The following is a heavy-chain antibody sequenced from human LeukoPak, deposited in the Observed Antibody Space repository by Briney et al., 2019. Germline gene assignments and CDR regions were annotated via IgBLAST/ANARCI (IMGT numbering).Heavy chain of an antibody. CDR2: ISFDGSNT. V-gene: IGHV3-30-3*01. D-gene: IGHD7-27*01. CDR1: GFTFSSHA. CDR3: ARDGAPNWESAGDY. Sequence: GGSLRLSCAASGFTFSSHAMHWVRQAPSKGLEWVAVISFDGSNTFYADSVKGRFTISRDNSKNTLYLQMNSLRAEDTAVYYCARDGAPNWESAGDYWGQGTLVTVSS. J-gene: IGHJ4*02.